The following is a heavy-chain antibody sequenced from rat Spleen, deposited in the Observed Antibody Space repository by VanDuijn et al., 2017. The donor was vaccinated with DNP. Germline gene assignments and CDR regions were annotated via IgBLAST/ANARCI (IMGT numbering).Heavy chain of an antibody. D-gene: IGHD1-12*01. CDR2: ISPSGGST. J-gene: IGHJ4*01. CDR3: ARHNAAYYAMDA. Sequence: EVQLVESGGGLVKPGRSLKLSCAASGFTFSDYYMAWVRQAPTKGLEWVATISPSGGSTYYRDSVKGRFTVSRDYGKSSLYLQMDSLRSEDTATYYCARHNAAYYAMDAWGQGTSVTVSS. V-gene: IGHV5-25*01. CDR1: GFTFSDYY.